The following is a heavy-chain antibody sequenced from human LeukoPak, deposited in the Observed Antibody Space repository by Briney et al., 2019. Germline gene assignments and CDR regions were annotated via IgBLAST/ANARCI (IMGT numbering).Heavy chain of an antibody. CDR3: ARDNSIDYDFWSGYSSPNNWFDP. V-gene: IGHV3-23*01. J-gene: IGHJ5*02. CDR1: GFTFSSYA. CDR2: ISGSGGST. D-gene: IGHD3-3*01. Sequence: GGSLRLSCAASGFTFSSYAMSWVRQAPGKGLEWVPAISGSGGSTYYADSVKGRFTISRDNAKNSLYLQMNSLRAEDTAVYYCARDNSIDYDFWSGYSSPNNWFDPWGQGTLVTVSS.